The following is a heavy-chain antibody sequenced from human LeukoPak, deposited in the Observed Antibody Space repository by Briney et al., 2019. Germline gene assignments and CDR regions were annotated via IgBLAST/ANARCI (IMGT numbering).Heavy chain of an antibody. CDR2: ISAYNGNT. D-gene: IGHD1-26*01. Sequence: GASVKVSCKASGYTFTSYGISWVRQAPGQGLEWMGWISAYNGNTNYAQKLQGRVTMTTDTSTSTAYMELRSLRSDDTAVYYCARLIRGGATYYYYMDVWGKGTTVTVSS. CDR3: ARLIRGGATYYYYMDV. CDR1: GYTFTSYG. J-gene: IGHJ6*03. V-gene: IGHV1-18*01.